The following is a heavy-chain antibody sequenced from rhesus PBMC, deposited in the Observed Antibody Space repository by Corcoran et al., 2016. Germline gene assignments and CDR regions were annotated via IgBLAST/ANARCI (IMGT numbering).Heavy chain of an antibody. D-gene: IGHD3-34*01. CDR2: IYGNSGTT. J-gene: IGHJ4*01. Sequence: QVQLQESGPGVVKPSETLSLTCAVSGYSISSGYDWSWIRQPPGKGLEWIGYIYGNSGTTTDNPSLKNRVTLSKDTSKKQFSLKLSSVTAADTAVYYCARIAVQNTYWGDSYYFDYWGQGVLVTVSS. CDR3: ARIAVQNTYWGDSYYFDY. CDR1: GYSISSGYD. V-gene: IGHV4-76*01.